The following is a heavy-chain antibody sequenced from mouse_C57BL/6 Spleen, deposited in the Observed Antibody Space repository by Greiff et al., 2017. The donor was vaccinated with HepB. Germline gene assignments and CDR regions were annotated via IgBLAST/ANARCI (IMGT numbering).Heavy chain of an antibody. CDR3: ARNCYGWYFDY. Sequence: EVKLVESGGGLVKPGGSLKLSCAASGFTFSDYGMHWVRQAPEKGLEWVAYISSGSSTIYYADTVKGRFTISRENAKNTLFLQMTSLRSEETAMYYCARNCYGWYFDYWGQGTTLTVSS. CDR1: GFTFSDYG. V-gene: IGHV5-17*01. CDR2: ISSGSSTI. D-gene: IGHD2-12*01. J-gene: IGHJ2*01.